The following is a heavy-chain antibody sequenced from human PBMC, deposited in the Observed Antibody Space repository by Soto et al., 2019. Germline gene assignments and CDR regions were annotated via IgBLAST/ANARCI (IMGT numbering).Heavy chain of an antibody. Sequence: QVHLVESGGGLVKHGGSLSLSCAASGFTFSDYYMSWIRQAPGKGLEWVSYISSTARTTFYADSVKGRFTISRDNTKNSLFLQMNSLRAEDTAVYYCARVWFGQFHHFDYWGQGTLVTVSS. CDR2: ISSTARTT. CDR3: ARVWFGQFHHFDY. J-gene: IGHJ4*02. CDR1: GFTFSDYY. V-gene: IGHV3-11*01. D-gene: IGHD3-10*01.